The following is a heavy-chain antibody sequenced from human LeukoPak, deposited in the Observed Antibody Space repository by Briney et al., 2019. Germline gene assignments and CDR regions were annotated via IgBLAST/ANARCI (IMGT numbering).Heavy chain of an antibody. CDR1: GFTFSSYS. Sequence: GGSLRLSCAASGFTFSSYSTNWVRQAPGKGLEWVSYISSNSSTIYYADSVKGRFTISRDNAKNSLYLQMNSLRAEDTAVYYCARDHIVTYYYGSGSSEDAFDYWGQGTLVTVSS. D-gene: IGHD3-10*01. J-gene: IGHJ4*02. CDR3: ARDHIVTYYYGSGSSEDAFDY. CDR2: ISSNSSTI. V-gene: IGHV3-48*01.